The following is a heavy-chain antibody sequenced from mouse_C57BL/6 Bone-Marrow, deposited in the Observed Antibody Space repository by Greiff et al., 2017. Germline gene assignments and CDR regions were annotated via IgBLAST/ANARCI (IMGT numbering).Heavy chain of an antibody. V-gene: IGHV3-6*01. CDR3: ARDSTTVVEGGYFDY. D-gene: IGHD1-1*01. Sequence: EVHLVESGPGLVKPSQSLSLTCSVTGYSITSGYYWNWIRQFPGNKLEWMGYISYDGSNNYNPSLKNRISITRDTSKNQFFLKLNSVTTEDTATYYCARDSTTVVEGGYFDYWGQGTTLTVSS. CDR1: GYSITSGYY. CDR2: ISYDGSN. J-gene: IGHJ2*01.